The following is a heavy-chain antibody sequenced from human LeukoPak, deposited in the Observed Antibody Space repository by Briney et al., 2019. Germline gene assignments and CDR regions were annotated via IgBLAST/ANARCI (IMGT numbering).Heavy chain of an antibody. CDR3: ARMSPISDY. D-gene: IGHD2/OR15-2a*01. CDR1: GFTFDDYA. CDR2: ISWNSGSI. V-gene: IGHV3-9*01. J-gene: IGHJ4*02. Sequence: DPGGSLRLSCAASGFTFDDYAMHWVRQAPGKGLEWVSGISWNSGSIGYADSVKGRFTISRDNAKNSLYLQMNSLRAEDTAVYYCARMSPISDYWGQGTLVTVSS.